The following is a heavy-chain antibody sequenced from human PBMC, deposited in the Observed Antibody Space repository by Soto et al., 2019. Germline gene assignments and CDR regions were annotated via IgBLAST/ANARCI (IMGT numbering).Heavy chain of an antibody. CDR2: ISYDGNHE. D-gene: IGHD6-19*01. J-gene: IGHJ4*02. Sequence: QVHLVESGGGVVQPGRSLRLSCAASGFIFTTYAMHWVRQAPGKGLEWVAVISYDGNHEYYADSVRGRFTISRDNSKNTLYLQMDSLRADDTALYYYARSSVAGTWGYYFDYWGQGALVTVSS. CDR3: ARSSVAGTWGYYFDY. V-gene: IGHV3-30-3*01. CDR1: GFIFTTYA.